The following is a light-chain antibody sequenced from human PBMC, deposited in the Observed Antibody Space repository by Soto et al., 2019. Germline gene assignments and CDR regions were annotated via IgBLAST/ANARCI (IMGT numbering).Light chain of an antibody. V-gene: IGKV3-15*01. J-gene: IGKJ1*01. Sequence: EIVMTQYPATMSVSPGERATLSCRASQSVSSNLAWYQQKPGQAPRLFIYGRSTRATGIPARFSGSGSGTEFTLTISSLQSEDFAVYYCQQYYSWPPWTFGQGTKVEIK. CDR2: GRS. CDR3: QQYYSWPPWT. CDR1: QSVSSN.